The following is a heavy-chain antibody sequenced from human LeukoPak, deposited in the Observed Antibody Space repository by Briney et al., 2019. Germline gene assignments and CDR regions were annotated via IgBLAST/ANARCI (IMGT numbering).Heavy chain of an antibody. CDR3: ARGGRYFDSPSGAFDI. D-gene: IGHD3-9*01. J-gene: IGHJ3*02. CDR2: IYYSGST. V-gene: IGHV4-59*01. CDR1: GGPISSYY. Sequence: KPSETLSLTCTVSGGPISSYYWSWIRQPPGKGLEWIGYIYYSGSTNYNPSLKSRVTISVDTSKNQFSLKLSSVTAADTAVYYCARGGRYFDSPSGAFDIWGQGTMVTVSS.